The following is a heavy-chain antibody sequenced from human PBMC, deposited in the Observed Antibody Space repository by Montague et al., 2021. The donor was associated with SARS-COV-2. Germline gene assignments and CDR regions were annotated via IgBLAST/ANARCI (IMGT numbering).Heavy chain of an antibody. Sequence: PALVKTTQTLTLTCTFSGFSLSTSGVGVGWIRQPPGKALEWLALIYWXDDKRYSPSLKGRLTITKDTSKNQVVLTMTNMDPVDTATYYCAHRDSGRIAAAGFDYWGQGTLVTVSS. V-gene: IGHV2-5*02. CDR2: IYWXDDK. CDR3: AHRDSGRIAAAGFDY. D-gene: IGHD6-13*01. J-gene: IGHJ4*02. CDR1: GFSLSTSGVG.